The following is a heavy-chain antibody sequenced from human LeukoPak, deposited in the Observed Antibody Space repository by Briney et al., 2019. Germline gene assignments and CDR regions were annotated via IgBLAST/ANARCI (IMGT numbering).Heavy chain of an antibody. Sequence: ASVKVSCKASGYTFTSYYMHWVRQAPGQGLEWMGIINPSGGSTSYAQKFQGRVTMTRNTSISTAYMELSSLRSEDTAVYYCARGPSSHYDFWSGYFTGYYYYGMDVWGQGTTVTVSS. CDR2: INPSGGST. V-gene: IGHV1-46*01. J-gene: IGHJ6*02. CDR3: ARGPSSHYDFWSGYFTGYYYYGMDV. CDR1: GYTFTSYY. D-gene: IGHD3-3*01.